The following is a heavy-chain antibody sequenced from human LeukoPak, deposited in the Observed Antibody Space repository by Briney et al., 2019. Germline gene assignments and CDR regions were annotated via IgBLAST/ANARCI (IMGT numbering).Heavy chain of an antibody. V-gene: IGHV3-23*01. CDR1: GFTFSSYA. CDR2: ITGGGGST. Sequence: PGGSLRLSCAASGFTFSSYAMYWVRQAPGKGLEWVSGITGGGGSTYYADSVKGRLTISRDNSKNTLYLQMNSLRAEDTAVCYCAKGDPPTYYDILTGQDYWGQGTLVTVSS. CDR3: AKGDPPTYYDILTGQDY. D-gene: IGHD3-9*01. J-gene: IGHJ4*02.